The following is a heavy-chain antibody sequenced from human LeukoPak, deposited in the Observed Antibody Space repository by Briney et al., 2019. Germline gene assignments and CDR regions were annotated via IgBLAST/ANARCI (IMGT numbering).Heavy chain of an antibody. D-gene: IGHD2-15*01. J-gene: IGHJ3*02. CDR2: MNPNTGRT. CDR1: RYTFSSYD. V-gene: IGHV1-8*01. CDR3: ASRGYCSGGSCDAFDI. Sequence: ASVKVSCKASRYTFSSYDINWVREAAGQGLEWMGWMNPNTGRTGFAQKFQGRLTMTRDTSISTAYMELSSLRSEDTAVYYCASRGYCSGGSCDAFDIWGQGTMVTVSS.